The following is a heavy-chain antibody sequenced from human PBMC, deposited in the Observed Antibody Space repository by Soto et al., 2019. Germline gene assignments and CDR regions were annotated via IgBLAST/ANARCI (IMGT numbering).Heavy chain of an antibody. J-gene: IGHJ6*02. CDR2: IIPIFGTA. CDR1: GGTFSSYA. V-gene: IGHV1-69*01. CDR3: ARANSMNTYRLVLWSYSGLDV. D-gene: IGHD6-19*01. Sequence: GASVKVSCKASGGTFSSYAISWVRHAPGQGLEWMGGIIPIFGTANYAQKFQGRVTITADESTSTAYMELSSLRSEDTAVYYCARANSMNTYRLVLWSYSGLDVWGQGTTVTVSS.